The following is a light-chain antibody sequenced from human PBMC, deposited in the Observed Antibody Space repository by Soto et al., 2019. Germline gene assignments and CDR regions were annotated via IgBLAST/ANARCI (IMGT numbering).Light chain of an antibody. V-gene: IGKV1-5*01. CDR2: DVS. CDR1: QRISSW. CDR3: QQYDNYPLT. J-gene: IGKJ4*01. Sequence: DIQMTQSPSTLSASVGDRVTITCRASQRISSWLAWYQQKPGKAPKLLIYDVSTLESGVPSRFSGSGSGTEFTLTISTLQPDDFAAYYCQQYDNYPLTFGGGTKVDIK.